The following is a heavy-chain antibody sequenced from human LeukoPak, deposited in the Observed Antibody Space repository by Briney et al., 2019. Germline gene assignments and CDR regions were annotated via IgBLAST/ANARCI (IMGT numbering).Heavy chain of an antibody. D-gene: IGHD3-22*01. V-gene: IGHV4-59*01. CDR3: ARALSYDSSGYFSDY. J-gene: IGHJ4*02. CDR1: GGSISSYY. CDR2: IYYSGST. Sequence: SEILSLTCTVSGGSISSYYWSWIRQPPGKGLEWIGYIYYSGSTNYNPSLKSRVTISVDTSKNQFSLKLSSVTAADTAVYYCARALSYDSSGYFSDYWGQGTLVTVSS.